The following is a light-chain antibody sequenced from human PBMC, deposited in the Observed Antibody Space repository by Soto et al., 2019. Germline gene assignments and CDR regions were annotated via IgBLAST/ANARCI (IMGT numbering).Light chain of an antibody. CDR2: EVS. J-gene: IGLJ1*01. V-gene: IGLV2-18*01. CDR3: SLYTSSSTYV. Sequence: QSALTQPPSVSGSPGQSVTTSCTGTSSDVGSYNRVSWYQQPPGTAPKLMIYEVSNRPSGVPDRFSGSKSGNTASLTISGLQAEDEADYHCSLYTSSSTYVFGTGTKLTVL. CDR1: SSDVGSYNR.